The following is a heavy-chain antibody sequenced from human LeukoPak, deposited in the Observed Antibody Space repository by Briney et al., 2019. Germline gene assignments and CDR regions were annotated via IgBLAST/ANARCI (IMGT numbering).Heavy chain of an antibody. Sequence: GGSLRLSCAASGFTFSSAWMSWVRQAPGKGLEWVSTITDSGGSTYYVASVKGRFAISRDNSKNTLFLQMNSLRAEDTAIYYCAKEKSVAGTEFDYWGQGTLVTVSS. V-gene: IGHV3-23*01. D-gene: IGHD6-19*01. CDR2: ITDSGGST. J-gene: IGHJ4*02. CDR1: GFTFSSAW. CDR3: AKEKSVAGTEFDY.